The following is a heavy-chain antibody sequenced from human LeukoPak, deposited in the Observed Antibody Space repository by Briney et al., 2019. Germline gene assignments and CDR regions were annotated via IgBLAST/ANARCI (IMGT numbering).Heavy chain of an antibody. CDR2: IYYSGST. J-gene: IGHJ4*02. Sequence: SETLSLTCAVYGGSFSGYYWSWIRQHPGKGLEWIGYIYYSGSTYYNPSLKSRVTISVDTSKNRFSLKLSSVTAADTAVYYCARVPGGGYFDYWGQGTLVTVSS. D-gene: IGHD3-16*01. CDR1: GGSFSGYY. CDR3: ARVPGGGYFDY. V-gene: IGHV4-31*11.